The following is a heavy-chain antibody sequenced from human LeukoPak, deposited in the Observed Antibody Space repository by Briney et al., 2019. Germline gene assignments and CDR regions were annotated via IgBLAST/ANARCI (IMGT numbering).Heavy chain of an antibody. Sequence: SGTLSLTCAVSGGSISSSNWWSWVRQPPGKGLEWIGEIYHSGSTNYNPSLKSRVTISEDKSKNQFSLKLSSVTAADTAVYYCAREYGSSGWYLAPWGQGTLVTVSS. CDR2: IYHSGST. V-gene: IGHV4-4*02. CDR1: GGSISSSNW. J-gene: IGHJ5*02. CDR3: AREYGSSGWYLAP. D-gene: IGHD6-19*01.